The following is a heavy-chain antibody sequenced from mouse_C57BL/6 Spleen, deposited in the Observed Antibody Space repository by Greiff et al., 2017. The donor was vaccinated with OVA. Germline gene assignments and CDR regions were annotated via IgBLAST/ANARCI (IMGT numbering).Heavy chain of an antibody. Sequence: VQLQQPGAELVKPGASVKLSCKASGYTFTSYWITWVKQRPGQGLEWIGDIYPGSGSTNYNEKFKSKATLTVDTSSSTAYMQLSSLTSEDSAVYYRAREGLGSSPYCYAMDYWGQGTSVTVSS. V-gene: IGHV1-55*01. D-gene: IGHD1-1*01. J-gene: IGHJ4*01. CDR1: GYTFTSYW. CDR2: IYPGSGST. CDR3: AREGLGSSPYCYAMDY.